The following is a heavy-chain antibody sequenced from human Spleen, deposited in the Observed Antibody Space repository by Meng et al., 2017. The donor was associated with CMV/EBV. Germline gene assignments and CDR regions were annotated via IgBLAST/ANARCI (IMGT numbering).Heavy chain of an antibody. J-gene: IGHJ4*02. CDR2: INHSGST. V-gene: IGHV4-34*01. D-gene: IGHD6-13*01. CDR1: GGSFSGYY. Sequence: SETLSLTCAVYGGSFSGYYWSWIRQPPGKGLEWIGEINHSGSTNYNPSLKSRVTISVDTSKNQFSLKLSSVTAADTAVYYCARGRIAAAGMGYWGQGTLVTVSS. CDR3: ARGRIAAAGMGY.